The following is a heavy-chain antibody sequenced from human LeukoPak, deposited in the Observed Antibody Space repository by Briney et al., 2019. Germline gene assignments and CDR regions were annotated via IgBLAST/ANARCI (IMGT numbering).Heavy chain of an antibody. CDR3: AKDPYSSLTSYFDY. Sequence: GGSLRLSCAPSGFSLTSYAMTWVRQAPGEGLEWVSDISANGGKTYYSDSVKGRFTISRDNSKNTLYLQMNTLRAEDTAVYYCAKDPYSSLTSYFDYWGQGTLVTVSS. V-gene: IGHV3-23*01. CDR1: GFSLTSYA. D-gene: IGHD3-9*01. J-gene: IGHJ4*02. CDR2: ISANGGKT.